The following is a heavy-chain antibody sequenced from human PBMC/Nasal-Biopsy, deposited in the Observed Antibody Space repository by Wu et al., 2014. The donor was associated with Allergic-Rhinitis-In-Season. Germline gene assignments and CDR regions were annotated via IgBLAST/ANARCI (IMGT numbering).Heavy chain of an antibody. CDR2: IGSSGRST. CDR3: ARPINYNFYYGLDV. J-gene: IGHJ6*02. CDR1: GFIFSDYA. D-gene: IGHD3/OR15-3a*01. V-gene: IGHV3-64*02. Sequence: LRLSCAASGFIFSDYAINWVRQAPGKGLEYVSAIGSSGRSTYYAESVKGRFTISRDNSKNTVYLQMDSLRPEDMAIYYCARPINYNFYYGLDVWGQGTAVIVS.